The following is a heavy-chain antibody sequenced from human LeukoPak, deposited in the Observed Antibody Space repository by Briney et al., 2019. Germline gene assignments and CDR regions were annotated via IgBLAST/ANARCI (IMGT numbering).Heavy chain of an antibody. D-gene: IGHD2-2*01. CDR1: GYTFTSYG. J-gene: IGHJ4*02. Sequence: GASVKVSCKASGYTFTSYGISWVRQAPGQGLEWMGWISAYNGNTNYAQKLQGRVTMTTDTSTSTAYMELRSLRSDDTAVYYCATGRYCSSTSCYFYYWGQGTLVTVSS. CDR3: ATGRYCSSTSCYFYY. CDR2: ISAYNGNT. V-gene: IGHV1-18*01.